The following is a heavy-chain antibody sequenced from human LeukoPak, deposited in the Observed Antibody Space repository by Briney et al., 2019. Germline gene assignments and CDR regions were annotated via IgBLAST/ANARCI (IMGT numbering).Heavy chain of an antibody. J-gene: IGHJ5*02. CDR2: ISYDGSNK. V-gene: IGHV3-30*03. CDR1: GFTFSSYG. D-gene: IGHD6-6*01. Sequence: GGSLRLSCAASGFTFSSYGMHWVRQAPGKGLEWVAVISYDGSNKYYADSVKGRFSISRDNSKNTLYLQMNSLRPEDTAVYYCARGSHRIEYRRSAAFDPWGQGTLVTVSS. CDR3: ARGSHRIEYRRSAAFDP.